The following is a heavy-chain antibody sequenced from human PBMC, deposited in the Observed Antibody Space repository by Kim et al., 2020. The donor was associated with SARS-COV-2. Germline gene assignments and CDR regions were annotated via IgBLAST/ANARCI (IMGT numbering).Heavy chain of an antibody. CDR2: ISSSGSTI. CDR1: GFTFSDYY. J-gene: IGHJ6*02. D-gene: IGHD6-19*01. V-gene: IGHV3-11*01. CDR3: ARVGEPYSSGWYGYYYGMDV. Sequence: GGSLRLSCAASGFTFSDYYMSWIRQAPGKGLEWVSYISSSGSTIYYADSVKGRFTISRDNAKNSLYLQMNSLRAEDTAVYYCARVGEPYSSGWYGYYYGMDVWGQGTTVTVSS.